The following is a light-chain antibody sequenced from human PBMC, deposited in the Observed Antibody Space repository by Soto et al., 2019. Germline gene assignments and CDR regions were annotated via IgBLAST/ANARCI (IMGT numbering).Light chain of an antibody. Sequence: EIVMTQSPATLSVSPGERATLSCRASQSVSSNLAWYQQKPGQAPRLLIYGASTRATGIPARFSGSGSGTEFTLTNSSLQSGDFAVYYCQQYNNWPPWTFGQGTKVQIK. CDR1: QSVSSN. V-gene: IGKV3-15*01. J-gene: IGKJ1*01. CDR2: GAS. CDR3: QQYNNWPPWT.